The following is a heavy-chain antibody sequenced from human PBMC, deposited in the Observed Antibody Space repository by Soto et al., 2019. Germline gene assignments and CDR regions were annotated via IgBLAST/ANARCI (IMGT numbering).Heavy chain of an antibody. D-gene: IGHD1-20*01. V-gene: IGHV5-51*01. CDR2: IYPGDSDT. Sequence: ESLKSSLAGSGYRFSNYWISWVRQVPGKGLEWMGIIYPGDSDTRYSPSFQGQVTISADKSIRTAYLQWRSLEASDSAMYYCARSRITGSTWTFDYWGQETLVIVYS. CDR1: GYRFSNYW. J-gene: IGHJ4*02. CDR3: ARSRITGSTWTFDY.